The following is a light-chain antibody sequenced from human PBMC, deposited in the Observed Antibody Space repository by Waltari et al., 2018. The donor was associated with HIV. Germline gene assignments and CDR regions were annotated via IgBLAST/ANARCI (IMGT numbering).Light chain of an antibody. J-gene: IGKJ3*01. CDR3: HEYNRWPFT. CDR1: QSVAFN. V-gene: IGKV3-15*01. Sequence: EAVMTQSPATLSVSPGERATLSCKASQSVAFNLAWYQQKPGQAPRFLIYDTSTRATGVPARLSGSGSGTEFTLTISNLQSEDFAIYYCHEYNRWPFTFGPGTKVEIK. CDR2: DTS.